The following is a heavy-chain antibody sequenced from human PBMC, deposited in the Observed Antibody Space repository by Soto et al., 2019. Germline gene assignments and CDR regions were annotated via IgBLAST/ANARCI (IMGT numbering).Heavy chain of an antibody. CDR1: GESLSDYS. Sequence: QVQLRQWGAGLLKPLETLSLRCAVYGESLSDYSWSWIRQSPEKGLEWIGEINHGGSTKSNPSLKSRVTKSVDTSKNQVSLILTSATAADTAVYRCARGGGKSGYFFDYWGRGTLVTVSS. CDR2: INHGGST. CDR3: ARGGGKSGYFFDY. D-gene: IGHD5-12*01. V-gene: IGHV4-34*02. J-gene: IGHJ4*02.